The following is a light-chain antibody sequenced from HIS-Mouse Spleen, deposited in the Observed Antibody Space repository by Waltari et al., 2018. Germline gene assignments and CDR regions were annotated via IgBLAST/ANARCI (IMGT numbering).Light chain of an antibody. CDR2: EDS. CDR3: YSTDSSGNHRV. V-gene: IGLV3-10*01. J-gene: IGLJ2*01. CDR1: ALTKTY. Sequence: SYELTQPPSVSVSPGQPARITCSGDALTKTYASWYQQKSGQAPVLVIYEDSKRPSGIPERFSGSSSGTMATLTISGAQVEDEADYYCYSTDSSGNHRVFGGGTKLTVL.